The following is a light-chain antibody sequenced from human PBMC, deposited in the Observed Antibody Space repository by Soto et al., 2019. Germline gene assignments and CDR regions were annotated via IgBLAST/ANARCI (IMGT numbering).Light chain of an antibody. J-gene: IGKJ5*01. CDR1: QNVSSN. CDR3: QQRSNWPPLT. V-gene: IGKV3-11*01. Sequence: TVLTQSPGTLSLSPGERATLSCRASQNVSSNLLVWYQQHPGQAPRLLIYDASNRATGIPARFSGSGSGTDFTLTISSLEPEDFAVYYCQQRSNWPPLTFGQGTRLEIK. CDR2: DAS.